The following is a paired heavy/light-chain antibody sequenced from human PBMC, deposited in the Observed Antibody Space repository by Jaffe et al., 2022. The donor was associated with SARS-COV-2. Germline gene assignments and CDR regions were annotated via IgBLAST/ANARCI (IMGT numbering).Light chain of an antibody. Sequence: EIVLTQSPGTLSLSPGERVTLSCRASQSVSRNYLAWYQQKPGQAPRLLIYAAFSRATDIPDRFSGAGSGTDFTLTISRLEPEDFAVYYCQQYATSPVTFGHGTRLEIK. CDR2: AAF. CDR3: QQYATSPVT. J-gene: IGKJ5*01. V-gene: IGKV3-20*01. CDR1: QSVSRNY.
Heavy chain of an antibody. V-gene: IGHV1-2*02. Sequence: QVQLVQSGAEVKKPGASMKVSCKASGYRFSGYFLHWVRQAPGQGLEWMGFIDPKRGGTQYAPRFQGRVTMTRDMSISTAYMELSGLRSDDAALYYCARDLGSSDSHWCFDYWGQGTQLSVS. CDR1: GYRFSGYF. J-gene: IGHJ4*02. D-gene: IGHD1-26*01. CDR2: IDPKRGGT. CDR3: ARDLGSSDSHWCFDY.